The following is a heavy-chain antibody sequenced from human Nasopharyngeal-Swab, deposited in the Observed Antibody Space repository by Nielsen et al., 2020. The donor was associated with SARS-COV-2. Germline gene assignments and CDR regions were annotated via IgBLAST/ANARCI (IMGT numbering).Heavy chain of an antibody. Sequence: GESLKISCAVSGFTFHGYTMHWVRQAPGKGLEWVSLISWDATSIYYADSVKGRFTISRDNSKNSLYLQMSSLSAEDTALYYCARDRSVTSGGSFDHWGQGTLVTSPQ. D-gene: IGHD3-10*01. V-gene: IGHV3-43*01. CDR2: ISWDATSI. CDR3: ARDRSVTSGGSFDH. CDR1: GFTFHGYT. J-gene: IGHJ4*02.